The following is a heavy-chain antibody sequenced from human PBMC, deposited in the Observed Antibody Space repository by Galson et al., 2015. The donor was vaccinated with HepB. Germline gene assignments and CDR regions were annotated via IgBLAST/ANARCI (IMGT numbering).Heavy chain of an antibody. Sequence: SVKVSCKASGYTFTSYYMHWVRQAPGQGLEWMGWINPNSGGTNYAQKFQGWVTMTRDTSISTAYMELSRLRSDDTAVYYCARDRIGMYDFWSGAYGSGTGFDYWGQGTLVTVSS. CDR3: ARDRIGMYDFWSGAYGSGTGFDY. V-gene: IGHV1-2*04. CDR1: GYTFTSYY. J-gene: IGHJ4*02. D-gene: IGHD3-3*01. CDR2: INPNSGGT.